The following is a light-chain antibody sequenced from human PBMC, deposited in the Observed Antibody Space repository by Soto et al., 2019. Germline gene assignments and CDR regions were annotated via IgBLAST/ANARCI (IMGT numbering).Light chain of an antibody. Sequence: QSALTQTASVSGSPGQSITISCTGTSSDVGGYNFVSWYQHHPDKAPKLIIFEVSNRPSGVSNRFSGSKSGNTASLTISGLQAEDEADYHCSSYTASLTVVFGGGTKLTVL. CDR1: SSDVGGYNF. CDR3: SSYTASLTVV. V-gene: IGLV2-14*01. CDR2: EVS. J-gene: IGLJ2*01.